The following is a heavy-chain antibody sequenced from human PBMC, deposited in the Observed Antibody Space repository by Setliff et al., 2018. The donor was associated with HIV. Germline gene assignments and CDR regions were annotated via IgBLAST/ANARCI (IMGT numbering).Heavy chain of an antibody. V-gene: IGHV4-59*02. Sequence: SETLSLTCTVSGGSVTSYYWSWIRQSPEKGLEWIGYIYHTGITNYNPSLKSRLSTSIDTSKNQFSLSLRSVTAADTAVYYCASRVYYYDENRILREEGFVPWGQGTLVTVSS. CDR1: GGSVTSYY. CDR2: IYHTGIT. J-gene: IGHJ5*02. D-gene: IGHD3-22*01. CDR3: ASRVYYYDENRILREEGFVP.